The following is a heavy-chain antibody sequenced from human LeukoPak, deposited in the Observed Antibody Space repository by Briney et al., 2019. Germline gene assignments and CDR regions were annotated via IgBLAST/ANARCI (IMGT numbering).Heavy chain of an antibody. D-gene: IGHD6-19*01. CDR3: ARDLGNSGWYTFDY. CDR1: GDSVSSNNGA. Sequence: KPSQTLSVTCAISGDSVSSNNGAWNWIRQSSSRGLEWLGRTYYRSKWYNDYAESMKGRITINSDTSKNQFSLQLNPVTPEDTAVYYCARDLGNSGWYTFDYWGQGTLVTVSS. V-gene: IGHV6-1*01. J-gene: IGHJ4*02. CDR2: TYYRSKWYN.